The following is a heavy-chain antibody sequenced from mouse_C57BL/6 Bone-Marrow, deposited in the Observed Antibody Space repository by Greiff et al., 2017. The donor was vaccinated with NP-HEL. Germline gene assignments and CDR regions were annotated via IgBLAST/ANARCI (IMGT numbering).Heavy chain of an antibody. D-gene: IGHD4-1*01. V-gene: IGHV5-9*01. J-gene: IGHJ2*01. Sequence: EVKLMESGGGLVKPGGSLTLSCAASGFTFSSYTMSWVRQTPEKRLEWVATISGGGGNTYYPDSVKGRSTISRDKAKNTLYLQMSSLRAEDTALYYCSRHGRCDYWGQGTTLTVSS. CDR3: SRHGRCDY. CDR1: GFTFSSYT. CDR2: ISGGGGNT.